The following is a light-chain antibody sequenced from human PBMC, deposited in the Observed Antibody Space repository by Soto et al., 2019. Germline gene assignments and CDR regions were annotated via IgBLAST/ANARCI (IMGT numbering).Light chain of an antibody. CDR2: DVS. V-gene: IGLV2-14*01. J-gene: IGLJ2*01. Sequence: QSALTQSASVSGSPGQSITITCTGTSSDVGRYNYVSWYQQHPGKAPKLMIYDVSNRPSGVSNRFSGSKSGNTASLTISGLQAEDEAEYYCSSYTSSSTLVFGGGTKLIVL. CDR3: SSYTSSSTLV. CDR1: SSDVGRYNY.